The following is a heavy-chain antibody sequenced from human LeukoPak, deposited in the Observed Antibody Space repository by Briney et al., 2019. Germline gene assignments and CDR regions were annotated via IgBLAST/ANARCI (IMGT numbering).Heavy chain of an antibody. V-gene: IGHV3-23*01. D-gene: IGHD2-21*02. CDR3: ARGLIVGVTAICYFDY. CDR2: ISGSGGST. Sequence: PGGSLRLSCAASGFTFSSYAMSWVRQAPGKGLEWVSAISGSGGSTYYADSVKGRFTISRDNSKNTLYLQMNSLRAEDTAVYYCARGLIVGVTAICYFDYWGQGTLVTVSS. CDR1: GFTFSSYA. J-gene: IGHJ4*02.